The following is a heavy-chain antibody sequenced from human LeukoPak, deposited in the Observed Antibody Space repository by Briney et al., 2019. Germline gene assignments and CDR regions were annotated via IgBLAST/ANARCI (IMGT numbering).Heavy chain of an antibody. D-gene: IGHD2/OR15-2a*01. J-gene: IGHJ4*02. Sequence: ASVKVSCKASGYTFTGYYMHWVRQAPGQGLEWMGWINPNSGGTNYAQKFQGRVTMTRDTSISTAYMELSRLRSDDTAVYYCAARRASDFPPDYWGQGTLVTVSS. CDR3: AARRASDFPPDY. CDR2: INPNSGGT. CDR1: GYTFTGYY. V-gene: IGHV1-2*02.